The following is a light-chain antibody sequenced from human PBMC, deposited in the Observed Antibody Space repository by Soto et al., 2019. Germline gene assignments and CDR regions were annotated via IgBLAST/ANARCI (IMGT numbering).Light chain of an antibody. J-gene: IGKJ3*01. V-gene: IGKV1-5*03. CDR2: KAS. CDR1: QSINSW. Sequence: DIQMTQSPSTLSASVGDRVTITCRASQSINSWLAWYQQKPGKAPKLLIYKASTLESGVPSRFSGSGSGTEFTLTTSCLQPDDFATYYCQHYNSYSQFTFGPGTKVDIK. CDR3: QHYNSYSQFT.